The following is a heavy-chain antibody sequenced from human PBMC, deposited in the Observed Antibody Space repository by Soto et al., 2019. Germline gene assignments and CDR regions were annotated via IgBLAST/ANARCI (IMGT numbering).Heavy chain of an antibody. CDR1: GFTFSDDY. Sequence: GGSLRLSCAASGFTFSDDYMTWIRQAPGKGLEWVSYISGSGSTIYYADSVKGRFTISRDNSKKTLYLQMNSLRAEDTAVYYFAKDEPQYSSAMVYYFDYWGQGTLVTVSS. CDR2: ISGSGSTI. D-gene: IGHD6-25*01. CDR3: AKDEPQYSSAMVYYFDY. V-gene: IGHV3-11*01. J-gene: IGHJ4*02.